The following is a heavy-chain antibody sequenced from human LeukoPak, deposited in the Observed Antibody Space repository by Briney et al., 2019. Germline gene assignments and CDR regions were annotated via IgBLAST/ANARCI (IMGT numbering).Heavy chain of an antibody. CDR2: IWYDGSNK. D-gene: IGHD5-12*01. Sequence: PGRSLRLSCAASGFTFSSYGMHWVRQAPGKGLEWVAVIWYDGSNKYYADSVKGRFTISRDNAKNSLYLQMNSLRAEDTAVYYCARDTNSGYDNWGQGTLVTVSS. V-gene: IGHV3-33*01. CDR3: ARDTNSGYDN. CDR1: GFTFSSYG. J-gene: IGHJ4*02.